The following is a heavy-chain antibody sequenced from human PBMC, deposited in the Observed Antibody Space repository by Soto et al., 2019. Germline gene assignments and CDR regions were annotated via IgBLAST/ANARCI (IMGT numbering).Heavy chain of an antibody. Sequence: YMCRFPQDPGKGLEWIGEINHSGSTNYNPSLKSRVTISVDTSKNQFSLKLSSVTAPDTAVYYCARPFQSQLRLNAFDLWAQGTMVTVS. J-gene: IGHJ3*01. V-gene: IGHV4-34*01. CDR1: Y. CDR3: ARPFQSQLRLNAFDL. CDR2: INHSGST. D-gene: IGHD2-2*01.